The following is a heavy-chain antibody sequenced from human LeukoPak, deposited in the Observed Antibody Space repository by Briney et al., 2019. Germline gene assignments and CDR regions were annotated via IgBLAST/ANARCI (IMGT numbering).Heavy chain of an antibody. Sequence: ASVKVSCKASGYTFTSYYMHWVRQAPGQGLEWMGIINPSGGSTSYAQKFQGRVTMTRDMSTSTVYMELSSLRSEDTAVYYCAREGRGYSGYEPMTKYYFDYCGQGTLVTVSS. CDR3: AREGRGYSGYEPMTKYYFDY. J-gene: IGHJ4*02. V-gene: IGHV1-46*01. CDR1: GYTFTSYY. CDR2: INPSGGST. D-gene: IGHD5-12*01.